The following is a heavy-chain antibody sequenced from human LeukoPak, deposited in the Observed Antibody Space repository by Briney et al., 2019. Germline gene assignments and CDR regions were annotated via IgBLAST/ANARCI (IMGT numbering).Heavy chain of an antibody. D-gene: IGHD3-3*01. CDR2: IYHSGST. Sequence: SETLSLTCAVYGGSFSGYYWSWIRQPPGKGLEWIGYIYHSGSTYYNPSLKSRVTISVDRSKNQFSLKLSSVTAADTAVYYCARVSRYDFWSGYSQPTFGYYFDYWGQGTLVTVSS. V-gene: IGHV4-34*01. J-gene: IGHJ4*02. CDR3: ARVSRYDFWSGYSQPTFGYYFDY. CDR1: GGSFSGYY.